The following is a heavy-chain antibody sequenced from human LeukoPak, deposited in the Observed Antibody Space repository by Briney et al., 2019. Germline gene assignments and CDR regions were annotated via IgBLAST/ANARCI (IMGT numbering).Heavy chain of an antibody. D-gene: IGHD6-19*01. V-gene: IGHV3-64D*09. J-gene: IGHJ4*02. CDR1: GFTFSTYA. CDR2: ISSNGGST. CDR3: VKDRSGWYDGFDY. Sequence: GGSLRLSCAASGFTFSTYAMSWVRQAPGKGLEYVSAISSNGGSTYYADSVKGRFTISRDNSKNTLYLQMSSLRAEDTAVYYCVKDRSGWYDGFDYWGQGTLVTVSS.